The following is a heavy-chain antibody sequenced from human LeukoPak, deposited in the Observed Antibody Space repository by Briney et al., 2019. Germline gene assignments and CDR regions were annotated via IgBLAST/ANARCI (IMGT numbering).Heavy chain of an antibody. Sequence: PGGSLRLSCEASGFSFSMYWMAWVRQAPGKGLEWVANIKRDGSERHCLDSVRGRFTVSRDNAKNSLYLQLNSLRAEDTAVYFCARDTTYYESSAYYDSYDIWGRGTMVTVSS. CDR2: IKRDGSER. CDR1: GFSFSMYW. CDR3: ARDTTYYESSAYYDSYDI. D-gene: IGHD3-22*01. J-gene: IGHJ3*02. V-gene: IGHV3-7*01.